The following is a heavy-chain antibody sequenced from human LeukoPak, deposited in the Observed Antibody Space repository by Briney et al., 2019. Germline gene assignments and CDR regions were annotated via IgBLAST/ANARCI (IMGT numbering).Heavy chain of an antibody. CDR1: GFTFGSYA. Sequence: GGSLRLSCAASGFTFGSYAMSWVRQAPGKGLEWVSAISGSDASTYYADSVKGRFTISRDRSKNTLYLQMSSLRAEDTAVYYCAKEAYGDYVYYYYGMDVWGQGTTVTVSS. J-gene: IGHJ6*02. D-gene: IGHD4-17*01. V-gene: IGHV3-23*01. CDR2: ISGSDAST. CDR3: AKEAYGDYVYYYYGMDV.